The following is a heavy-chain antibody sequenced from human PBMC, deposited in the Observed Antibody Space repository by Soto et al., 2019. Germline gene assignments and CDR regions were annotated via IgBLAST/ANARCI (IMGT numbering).Heavy chain of an antibody. CDR1: GGSISSGGYS. CDR3: ARDPAP. Sequence: SETLSLTCAVSGGSISSGGYSWSWIRQPRGKGLEWIGYIYHSGSTYYNPSLKSRVTISVDTSKNQFSLKLTSVTAADTAVYYCARDPAPWGQGTLVTVSS. V-gene: IGHV4-30-2*01. J-gene: IGHJ5*02. CDR2: IYHSGST.